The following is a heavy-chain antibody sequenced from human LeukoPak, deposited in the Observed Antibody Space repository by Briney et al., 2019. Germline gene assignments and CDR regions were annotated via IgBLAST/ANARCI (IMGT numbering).Heavy chain of an antibody. CDR2: INPKSGGT. CDR1: GYTFTDYY. D-gene: IGHD3-3*01. Sequence: ASVKVSCKTSGYTFTDYYMHWVRQAPGQGLEWMGWINPKSGGTSYAQKFQGRVTMTRDTSISTAYMELSRLRSDDTAIYYCARDFASYDFWTNSNWFDPWGQGTLVTVSS. CDR3: ARDFASYDFWTNSNWFDP. V-gene: IGHV1-2*02. J-gene: IGHJ5*02.